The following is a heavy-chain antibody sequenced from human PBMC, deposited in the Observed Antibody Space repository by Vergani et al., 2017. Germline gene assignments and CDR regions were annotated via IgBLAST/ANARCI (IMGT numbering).Heavy chain of an antibody. D-gene: IGHD4-23*01. CDR2: IYNSGST. J-gene: IGHJ3*02. CDR1: GGSLSSGSYN. V-gene: IGHV4-31*03. CDR3: ASQDDHNGNPGAFDI. Sequence: QVQLQESGPGLLKPSQTLSLTCTVSGGSLSSGSYNWSWVRQRTGKGLEWIGYIYNSGSTYYNPSLKSRVTISVDASKNQFSLKLSSVTAADTAVYYCASQDDHNGNPGAFDIWGQGTKVTVSS.